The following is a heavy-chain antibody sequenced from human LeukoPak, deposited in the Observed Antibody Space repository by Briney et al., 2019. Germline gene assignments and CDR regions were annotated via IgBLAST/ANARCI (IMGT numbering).Heavy chain of an antibody. Sequence: SETLSLTCAVSGGSITSGTYYWTWIRQPAGKGLEWIGRIHTSRSTNYNTSLDSRVTISLDTSKNQFSLRLSSVTAADTAVYYCARDSPGSYFDYWGQGTLVTVSS. CDR3: ARDSPGSYFDY. J-gene: IGHJ4*02. V-gene: IGHV4-61*02. CDR1: GGSITSGTYY. CDR2: IHTSRST.